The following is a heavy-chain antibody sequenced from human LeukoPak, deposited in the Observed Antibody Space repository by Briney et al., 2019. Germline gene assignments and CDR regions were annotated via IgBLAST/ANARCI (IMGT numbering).Heavy chain of an antibody. CDR1: GYTFTSYD. CDR2: MNPNSGNT. D-gene: IGHD6-19*01. Sequence: ASVKVSCKASGYTFTSYDINWVRQATGQGLEWMGWMNPNSGNTGYAQKFQGRVTMTRNTSISTAYMELSSLRSEDTAVYYCARLIAVAGLGIYYFDYWGQGTLVTVCS. CDR3: ARLIAVAGLGIYYFDY. V-gene: IGHV1-8*01. J-gene: IGHJ4*02.